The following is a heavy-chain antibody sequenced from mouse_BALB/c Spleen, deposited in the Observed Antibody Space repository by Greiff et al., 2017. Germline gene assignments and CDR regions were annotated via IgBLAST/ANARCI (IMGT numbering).Heavy chain of an antibody. CDR3: ARDGLSQLPLMDY. Sequence: VKLMESGPGLVAPSQSLSITCIVSGFSLTGYGVNWVRQPPGKGLEWLGMIWGGGSTDYNSALKSRLSISKDNSKSQVFLKMNSLQTDDTARYYCARDGLSQLPLMDYWGQGTSVTVSS. CDR1: GFSLTGYG. J-gene: IGHJ4*01. V-gene: IGHV2-6-7*01. D-gene: IGHD6-1*01. CDR2: IWGGGST.